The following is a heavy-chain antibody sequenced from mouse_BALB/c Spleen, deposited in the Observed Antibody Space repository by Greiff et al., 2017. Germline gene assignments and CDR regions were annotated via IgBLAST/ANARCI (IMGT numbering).Heavy chain of an antibody. CDR3: ARDDYYGREAY. CDR2: ISSGGSYT. CDR1: GFTFSSYA. J-gene: IGHJ3*01. D-gene: IGHD1-1*01. V-gene: IGHV5-9-4*01. Sequence: EVNVVESGGGLVKPGGSLKLSCAASGFTFSSYAMSWVRQSPEKRLEWVAEISSGGSYTYYPDTVTGRFTISRDNAKNTLYLEMSSLRSEDTAMYYCARDDYYGREAYWGQGTLVTVSA.